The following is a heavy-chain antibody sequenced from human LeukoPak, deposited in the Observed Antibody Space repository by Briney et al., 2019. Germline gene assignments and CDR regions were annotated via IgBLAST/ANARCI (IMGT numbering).Heavy chain of an antibody. Sequence: ASVKVSCKASGYTFTSYGISWVRQAPGQGLEWMGIINPSGGSTSYAQKFQGRVTMTRDTSTSTVYMELSSLRSEDTAVYYCARASRGYSSGWNWFDPWGQGTLVTVSS. D-gene: IGHD6-25*01. CDR1: GYTFTSYG. CDR2: INPSGGST. J-gene: IGHJ5*02. V-gene: IGHV1-46*01. CDR3: ARASRGYSSGWNWFDP.